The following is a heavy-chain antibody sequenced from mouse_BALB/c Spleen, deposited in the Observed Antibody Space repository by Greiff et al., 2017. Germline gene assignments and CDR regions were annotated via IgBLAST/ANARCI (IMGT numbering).Heavy chain of an antibody. CDR3: TREGYCDY. V-gene: IGHV5-6-4*01. CDR1: GFTFSSYT. Sequence: DVMLVESGGGLVKPGGSLKLSCAASGFTFSSYTMSWVRQTPEKRLEWVATISSGGSYTYYPDSVKGRFTISRDNAKNTLYLQMSSLKSEDTAMYYCTREGYCDYWGQGTTLTVSS. J-gene: IGHJ2*01. CDR2: ISSGGSYT.